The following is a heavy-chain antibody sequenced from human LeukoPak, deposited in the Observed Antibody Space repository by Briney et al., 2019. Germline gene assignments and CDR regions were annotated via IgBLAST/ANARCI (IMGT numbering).Heavy chain of an antibody. D-gene: IGHD3-10*01. Sequence: SETLSLTCTVSGGSISSYYWSWIRQPPGKGLEWIGYIYYSGSTNYNPSLKSRVTTSVDTSKNQFSLKLSSVTAADTAVYYCARQKSVLLWFGELFWFDPWGQGTLVTVSS. CDR3: ARQKSVLLWFGELFWFDP. CDR2: IYYSGST. V-gene: IGHV4-59*01. CDR1: GGSISSYY. J-gene: IGHJ5*02.